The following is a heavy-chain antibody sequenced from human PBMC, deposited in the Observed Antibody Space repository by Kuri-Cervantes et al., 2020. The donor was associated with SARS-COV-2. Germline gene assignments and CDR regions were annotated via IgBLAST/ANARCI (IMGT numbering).Heavy chain of an antibody. Sequence: SETLSLTCAVYGGSFSGYYWSWIRQPPGKGLEWIGEINHSGSTNYNPSLKSRVTIPVDTSKNQFSLKLSSVTAADTAVYYCARDRGRGSPRKYFDYWGQGTLVIVSS. V-gene: IGHV4-34*01. CDR1: GGSFSGYY. J-gene: IGHJ4*02. D-gene: IGHD1-14*01. CDR3: ARDRGRGSPRKYFDY. CDR2: INHSGST.